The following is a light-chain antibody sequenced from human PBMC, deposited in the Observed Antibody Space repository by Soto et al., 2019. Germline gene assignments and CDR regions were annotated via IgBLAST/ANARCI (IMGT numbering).Light chain of an antibody. J-gene: IGKJ5*01. CDR2: DAS. Sequence: DIQMTQSPSSLSASVGDRVTITCRASQDISKYLAWFQQKPGEAPKSLIYDASNLYSGVPSKFSGSGSGTDFTLTISSLQPEDFATYYCQQYNTYPITFGQGTRLEIK. V-gene: IGKV1-16*02. CDR1: QDISKY. CDR3: QQYNTYPIT.